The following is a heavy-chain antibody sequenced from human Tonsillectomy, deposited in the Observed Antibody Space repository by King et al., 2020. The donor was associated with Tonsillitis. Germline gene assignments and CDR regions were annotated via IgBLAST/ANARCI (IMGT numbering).Heavy chain of an antibody. CDR3: ARARFYGDPSLNSPLATGYF. Sequence: VQLVESGGGLVQPGGSLRLSCAASGFTFSRYWMSWVRQAPGKGLEWVAHIKQDGGEKYYVDSVRGRFTISRDNAKNSLYLQMNSLRAEDTAVYYCARARFYGDPSLNSPLATGYF. D-gene: IGHD4-17*01. CDR1: GFTFSRYW. J-gene: IGHJ2*01. V-gene: IGHV3-7*03. CDR2: IKQDGGEK.